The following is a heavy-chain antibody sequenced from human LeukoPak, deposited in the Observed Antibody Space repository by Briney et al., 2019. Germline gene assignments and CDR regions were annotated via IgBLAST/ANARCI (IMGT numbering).Heavy chain of an antibody. CDR2: ISGSADST. Sequence: PGGSLRLSCAASGFSFSTLAMGWVRQAPGKGLEWVSSISGSADSTYYADPVKGRFTISRDNSKHTLYLQMDSLRAEDTAVYYCAKVFPAGYYFDYWGLGTLVTVSS. D-gene: IGHD2-2*01. CDR1: GFSFSTLA. V-gene: IGHV3-23*01. CDR3: AKVFPAGYYFDY. J-gene: IGHJ4*02.